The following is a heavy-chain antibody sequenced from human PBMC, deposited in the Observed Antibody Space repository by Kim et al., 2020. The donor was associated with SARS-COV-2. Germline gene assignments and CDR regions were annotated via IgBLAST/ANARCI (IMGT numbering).Heavy chain of an antibody. D-gene: IGHD6-13*01. V-gene: IGHV3-23*01. J-gene: IGHJ6*01. Sequence: GGSLRLSCAGSGFTFSSYAMSWVRQAPGKGLEWVSAISGSGYNTYYTDSVKGRFTISRDNSKNTLYLQMNSLRAEDTAVYYCATRGSSTDYYYHSMDVWGQGATVADSS. CDR3: ATRGSSTDYYYHSMDV. CDR2: ISGSGYNT. CDR1: GFTFSSYA.